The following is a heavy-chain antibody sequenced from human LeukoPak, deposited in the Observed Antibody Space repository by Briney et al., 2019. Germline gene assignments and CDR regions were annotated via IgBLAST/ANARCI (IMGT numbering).Heavy chain of an antibody. J-gene: IGHJ4*02. CDR2: IYHSGST. Sequence: SETLSLTCAVSGYSISSGYYWGWIRQPPGKGLEWIGSIYHSGSTYYNPSLKSRVTISVDTSKNQFSLKLSSVTAADTAVYYCASYSSSWPSYWGQGTLVTVSS. V-gene: IGHV4-38-2*01. CDR1: GYSISSGYY. D-gene: IGHD6-13*01. CDR3: ASYSSSWPSY.